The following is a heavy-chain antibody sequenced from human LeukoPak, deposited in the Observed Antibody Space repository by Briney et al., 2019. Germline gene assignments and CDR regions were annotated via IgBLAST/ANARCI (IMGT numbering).Heavy chain of an antibody. J-gene: IGHJ4*02. CDR2: IYYSGST. V-gene: IGHV4-59*01. D-gene: IGHD1-26*01. CDR1: GGSISSYY. CDR3: ARSARRVGAYGY. Sequence: SETLSLTCTVSGGSISSYYWSWIRQPPGKGLEWIGYIYYSGSTNYNPSLKSRVTISVDTSKNQFSLKLSSVTAADTAVYYCARSARRVGAYGYWGQGTLVTVSS.